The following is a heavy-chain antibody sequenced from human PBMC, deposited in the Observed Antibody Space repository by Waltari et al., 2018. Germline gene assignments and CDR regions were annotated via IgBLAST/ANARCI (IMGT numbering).Heavy chain of an antibody. CDR1: GGSIRSSSYY. Sequence: QLQLQESGPGLVKPSETLSLTCIVSGGSIRSSSYYWGWIRQPPGKGLEWIATIYYSGSNPYYNPSLQSRVTISIDTSKNQFSLKLSSVTAADTAVYYCARLGDGYNDRYFDYWGQGTLVTVSS. V-gene: IGHV4-39*07. CDR2: IYYSGSNP. J-gene: IGHJ4*02. D-gene: IGHD5-12*01. CDR3: ARLGDGYNDRYFDY.